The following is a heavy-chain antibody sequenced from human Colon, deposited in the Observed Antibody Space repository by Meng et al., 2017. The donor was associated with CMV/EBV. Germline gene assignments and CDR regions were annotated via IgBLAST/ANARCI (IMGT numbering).Heavy chain of an antibody. CDR1: FPPSTSGLS. CDR3: AHGGSGYDFGAGGFDY. J-gene: IGHJ4*02. D-gene: IGHD5-12*01. V-gene: IGHV2-5*01. Sequence: FPPSTSGLSVGWIRQPPGEALEWLALVYWNDDKRYSPSLKSRLTITKDTSKNQVVLRVTNMDPVDSGTYYCAHGGSGYDFGAGGFDYWGQGALVTVSS. CDR2: VYWNDDK.